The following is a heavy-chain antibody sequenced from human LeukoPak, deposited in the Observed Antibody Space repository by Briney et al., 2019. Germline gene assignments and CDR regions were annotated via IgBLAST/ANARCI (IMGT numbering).Heavy chain of an antibody. CDR2: ISSSSSYI. CDR3: ARGLHGSGSYN. CDR1: GFTFSSYS. D-gene: IGHD3-10*01. J-gene: IGHJ4*02. Sequence: GGSLRLSCAASGFTFSSYSMNWVRQAPGKGLEWVSSISSSSSYIYYADSVKGRFTISRDNAKNSLYLQMNSLRAKDTAVYYCARGLHGSGSYNWGQGTLVTVSS. V-gene: IGHV3-21*01.